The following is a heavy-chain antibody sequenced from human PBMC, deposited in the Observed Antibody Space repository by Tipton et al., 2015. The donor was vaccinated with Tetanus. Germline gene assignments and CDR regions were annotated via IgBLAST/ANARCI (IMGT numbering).Heavy chain of an antibody. Sequence: TLSLTCTVSGGSISSYYWSWIRQPPGKGLEWIGYIYYSGSTNYNPSLKSRVTISVDTSKNQFSLKLSSVTAAVTAVYYCARYYGSGSDDAFDIWGQGTMVTVSS. CDR1: GGSISSYY. J-gene: IGHJ3*02. V-gene: IGHV4-59*01. CDR2: IYYSGST. D-gene: IGHD3-10*01. CDR3: ARYYGSGSDDAFDI.